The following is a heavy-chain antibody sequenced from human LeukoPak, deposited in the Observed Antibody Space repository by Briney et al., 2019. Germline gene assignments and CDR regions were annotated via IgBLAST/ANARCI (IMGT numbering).Heavy chain of an antibody. CDR2: INQDGGEI. V-gene: IGHV3-7*01. J-gene: IGHJ4*02. D-gene: IGHD3-10*01. CDR1: GFTFSSSW. CDR3: ARETAGITMVRGVIVGGIDY. Sequence: GGSLRLSCAASGFTFSSSWMTWVRQAPGKGLEWVASINQDGGEIHYVDSVKGRFTISRDNAKNSLYLQMNNLRAEDTAVYYCARETAGITMVRGVIVGGIDYWGQGTLVTVSS.